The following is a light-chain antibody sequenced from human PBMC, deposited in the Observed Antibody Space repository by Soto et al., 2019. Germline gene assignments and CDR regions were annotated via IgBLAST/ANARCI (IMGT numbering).Light chain of an antibody. CDR1: QSISSY. CDR3: QQYNSYSRT. Sequence: DIQMTQSPSSLSASVGYRVTITCRASQSISSYLNSYQQKPGKAPKLLIYAASNLQSGVPSRFSGSGSATDFTLTISSLQPDDFATYYCQQYNSYSRTFGQGTKVDIK. V-gene: IGKV1-39*01. CDR2: AAS. J-gene: IGKJ1*01.